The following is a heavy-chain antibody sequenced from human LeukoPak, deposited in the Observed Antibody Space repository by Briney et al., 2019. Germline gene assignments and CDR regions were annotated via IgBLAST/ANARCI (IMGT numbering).Heavy chain of an antibody. Sequence: SETLSLTCTVSGGSISSSSYYWGWIRQSPRKGLEWIGIIYYNGNTYYNPSLKSRVTMSVDMSTRQISLKLSSVTAADTAVYYCARAVGGDGSGSLWGPGTLVTVSS. CDR1: GGSISSSSYY. CDR2: IYYNGNT. D-gene: IGHD3-10*01. CDR3: ARAVGGDGSGSL. V-gene: IGHV4-39*07. J-gene: IGHJ4*02.